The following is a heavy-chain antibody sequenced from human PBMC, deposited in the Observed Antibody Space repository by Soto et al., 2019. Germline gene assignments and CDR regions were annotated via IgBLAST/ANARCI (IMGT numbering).Heavy chain of an antibody. D-gene: IGHD3-10*01. CDR3: ARDRVYYGSGSYSFWFDP. CDR1: GFTFSSYG. CDR2: IWYDGSNK. V-gene: IGHV3-33*01. Sequence: GGSLRLSCAASGFTFSSYGMHWVRQAPGKGLEWVAVIWYDGSNKYYADSVKGRFTISRDNSKNTLYLQMNSLRAEDTAVYYCARDRVYYGSGSYSFWFDPWGQGTLVTVS. J-gene: IGHJ5*02.